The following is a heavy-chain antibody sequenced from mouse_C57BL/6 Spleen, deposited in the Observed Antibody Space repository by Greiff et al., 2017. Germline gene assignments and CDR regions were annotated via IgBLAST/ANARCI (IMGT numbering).Heavy chain of an antibody. Sequence: VQLKESGAELVKPGASVKLSCTASGFNIKDYYMRWVKQRTEQGLEWIGRIDPEDGATKYAPKFQGKATITADTSSNTAYLQLSSLTSEDTAVYYCARYYGSSYGMDYWGQGTSVTVSA. CDR3: ARYYGSSYGMDY. J-gene: IGHJ4*01. CDR2: IDPEDGAT. D-gene: IGHD1-1*01. V-gene: IGHV14-2*01. CDR1: GFNIKDYY.